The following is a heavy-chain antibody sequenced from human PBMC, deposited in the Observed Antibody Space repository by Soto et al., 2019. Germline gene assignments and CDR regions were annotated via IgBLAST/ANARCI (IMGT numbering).Heavy chain of an antibody. J-gene: IGHJ4*02. CDR1: GGLISSSSYY. V-gene: IGHV4-39*01. D-gene: IGHD3-10*01. CDR3: ASLVVRGVIALQTGN. CDR2: IYYSGTT. Sequence: QLQLQESGPGLVKPSETLSLTCTVSGGLISSSSYYWGWIRQPPGKGLEWIGSIYYSGTTFYNPSLTSRVTISVDTPKNHFPLKLSSVTAADTAVYYCASLVVRGVIALQTGNWGQGTLVTVSS.